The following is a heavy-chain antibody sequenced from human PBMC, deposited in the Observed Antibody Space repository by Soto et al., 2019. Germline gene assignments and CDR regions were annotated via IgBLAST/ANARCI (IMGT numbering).Heavy chain of an antibody. CDR1: GYTFTSYG. V-gene: IGHV1-3*01. J-gene: IGHJ6*02. Sequence: QIQLMQSGAEVKKPGASVKVSCKASGYTFTSYGIHWVRQAPGQRLEWTGWINAGNGNTKYSEKFQGSGTITRDTSASTAYLELSSLRSEDTAVYYCARDPNDSSAYYHHYYYGMDVWGQGTTVTVSS. D-gene: IGHD3-22*01. CDR3: ARDPNDSSAYYHHYYYGMDV. CDR2: INAGNGNT.